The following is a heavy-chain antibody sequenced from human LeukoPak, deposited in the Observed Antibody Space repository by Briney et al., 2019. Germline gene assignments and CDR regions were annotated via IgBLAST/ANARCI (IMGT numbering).Heavy chain of an antibody. CDR2: IYTSGST. D-gene: IGHD5-24*01. CDR3: ARDLGDGYNLSFDY. J-gene: IGHJ4*02. CDR1: GGSISSGSYY. Sequence: PSETLSLTCTVSGGSISSGSYYWSWIRQPAGKGLEWIGRIYTSGSTNYNPSLKSRVTISVDTSKNQFSLKLSSVTAADTAVYYCARDLGDGYNLSFDYWGQGTLVTVSS. V-gene: IGHV4-61*02.